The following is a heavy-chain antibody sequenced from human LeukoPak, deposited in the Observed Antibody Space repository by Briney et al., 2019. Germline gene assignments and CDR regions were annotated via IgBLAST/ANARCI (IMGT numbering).Heavy chain of an antibody. CDR1: GYTFTGYY. D-gene: IGHD3-10*01. CDR3: ARESDYGSGSYTFYYYMDV. J-gene: IGHJ6*03. CDR2: INPNSGGT. V-gene: IGHV1-2*02. Sequence: ASVKVSCKASGYTFTGYYMHRVRQAPGQGLEWMGWINPNSGGTNYAQKFQGRVTMTRDTSISTAYMELSRLRSDDTAVYYCARESDYGSGSYTFYYYMDVWGKGTTVTVSS.